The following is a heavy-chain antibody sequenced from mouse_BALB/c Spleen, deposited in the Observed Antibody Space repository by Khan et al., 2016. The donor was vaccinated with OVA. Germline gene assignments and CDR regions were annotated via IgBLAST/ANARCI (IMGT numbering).Heavy chain of an antibody. CDR2: MWIGGST. Sequence: QVQLKESGPGLVAPSQSLSITCTVSGFSLSSYSVHWVRQPPGKGLEWLGIMWIGGSTDYNSALKSRLSISKDNSKSQVILKMNSLQTDDTAMYYCARNRDGWSYWYFDVWGAGTTLTVSS. CDR1: GFSLSSYS. CDR3: ARNRDGWSYWYFDV. J-gene: IGHJ1*01. D-gene: IGHD2-3*01. V-gene: IGHV2-6-4*01.